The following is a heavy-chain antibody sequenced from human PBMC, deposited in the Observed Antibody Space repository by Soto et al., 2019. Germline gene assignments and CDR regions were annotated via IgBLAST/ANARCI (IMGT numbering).Heavy chain of an antibody. Sequence: GGSLRRSCAASGFTFSNAWMSWVRQAPGKGLEWVGRIKSKTDGGTTDYAAPVKGRFTISRDDSKNTLYLQMNSLKTEDTAVYYCTTGGYSYGPDFDYWGQGTLVTVSS. V-gene: IGHV3-15*01. CDR3: TTGGYSYGPDFDY. J-gene: IGHJ4*02. CDR2: IKSKTDGGTT. CDR1: GFTFSNAW. D-gene: IGHD5-18*01.